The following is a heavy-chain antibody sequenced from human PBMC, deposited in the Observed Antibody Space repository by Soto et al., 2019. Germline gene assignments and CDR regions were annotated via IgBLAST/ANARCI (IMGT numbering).Heavy chain of an antibody. CDR2: LIPIFGTA. Sequence: YSVEVSCKASGGTFSSYAISWVRQAPGQGLEWMGGLIPIFGTANYAQKFQGRVTITADESTSTAYMELSSLRSEDTAVYYCARSVSYRSGWYYNWFDPWGQGPLVTVSS. J-gene: IGHJ5*02. CDR3: ARSVSYRSGWYYNWFDP. CDR1: GGTFSSYA. V-gene: IGHV1-69*13. D-gene: IGHD6-13*01.